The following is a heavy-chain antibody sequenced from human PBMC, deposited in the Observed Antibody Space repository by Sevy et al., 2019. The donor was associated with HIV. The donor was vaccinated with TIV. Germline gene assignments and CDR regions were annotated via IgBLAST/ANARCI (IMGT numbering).Heavy chain of an antibody. D-gene: IGHD3-10*01. CDR2: INHSGST. CDR3: ARGSTYYGSGMERFDY. J-gene: IGHJ4*02. Sequence: SETLSLTCAVYGGSFSGYYWSWIRQPPGKGLEWIGEINHSGSTNYNPSLKSRVTISVDTSKNQFSLKLSSVTAADTAVYYCARGSTYYGSGMERFDYWGQGTLVTVSS. V-gene: IGHV4-34*01. CDR1: GGSFSGYY.